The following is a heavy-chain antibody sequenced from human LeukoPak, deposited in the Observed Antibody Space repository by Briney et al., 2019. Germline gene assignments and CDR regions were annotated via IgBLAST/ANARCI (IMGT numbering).Heavy chain of an antibody. CDR2: IKKDGSEM. CDR3: ALNMVRGQIFDY. D-gene: IGHD3-10*01. V-gene: IGHV3-7*01. Sequence: GGSLRLSCSASGFTFNMYWMSWVRQAPGKGLAWVADIKKDGSEMHYVDSVKGRFTISRDNAKNSLYLQMNSLRADDTAVYYCALNMVRGQIFDYWGQGTLVTASS. CDR1: GFTFNMYW. J-gene: IGHJ4*02.